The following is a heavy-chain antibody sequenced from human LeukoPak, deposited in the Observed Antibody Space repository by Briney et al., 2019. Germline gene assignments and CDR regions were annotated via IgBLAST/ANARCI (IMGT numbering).Heavy chain of an antibody. V-gene: IGHV4-4*07. CDR3: ARGGGGFDY. CDR1: GRSISSYY. D-gene: IGHD2-15*01. J-gene: IGHJ4*02. CDR2: IYTSGNT. Sequence: SEPLSLTCTVSGRSISSYYWSWIRQPAGKGLEWIGHIYTSGNTNYNPSLESRVTMSLDTSNTQFSLKLSSVTAADTAIYYCARGGGGFDYWGQGTLVTVSS.